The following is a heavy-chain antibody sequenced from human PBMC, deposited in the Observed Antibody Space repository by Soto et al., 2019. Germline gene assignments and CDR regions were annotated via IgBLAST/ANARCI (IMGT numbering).Heavy chain of an antibody. CDR1: GSTFTIYW. CDR3: ARHNTAGYYYSEDAFAM. CDR2: IYPGDSDI. V-gene: IGHV5-51*01. Sequence: PEESLKISCQGSGSTFTIYWIGWVRQMPGNGPEWMGNIYPGDSDIRYSPSFQGQVTISVDKSITTAYLQWSSLKATDTAMYYCARHNTAGYYYSEDAFAMWGQRTIVTGSS. J-gene: IGHJ3*02. D-gene: IGHD3-9*01.